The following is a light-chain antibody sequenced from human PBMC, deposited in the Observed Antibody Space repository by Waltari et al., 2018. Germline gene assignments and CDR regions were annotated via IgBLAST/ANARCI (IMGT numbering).Light chain of an antibody. CDR3: QQYNSSLRT. Sequence: HLTQSPAPLSAYLGARVTITCRASHSVGSWLAWHQQIPGRAPKLLIYKASNLESGVPSRFSGDGSGTEFTLTISSLQPDDFATYYCQQYNSSLRTFGQGTKVEIK. CDR1: HSVGSW. V-gene: IGKV1-5*03. J-gene: IGKJ1*01. CDR2: KAS.